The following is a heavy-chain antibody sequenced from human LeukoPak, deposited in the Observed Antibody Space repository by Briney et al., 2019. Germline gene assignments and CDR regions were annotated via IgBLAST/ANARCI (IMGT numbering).Heavy chain of an antibody. CDR2: IYTSGST. Sequence: SETLSLTCTVSGGSISSYYWSWIRQPPGKGLEWIGYIYTSGSTNYNPPLKSRVTISVDTSKNQFSLKLSSVTAADTAVYYCATDVRGLVPYYFDFWGQGTLVTVSS. J-gene: IGHJ4*02. CDR3: ATDVRGLVPYYFDF. CDR1: GGSISSYY. D-gene: IGHD3-10*02. V-gene: IGHV4-4*09.